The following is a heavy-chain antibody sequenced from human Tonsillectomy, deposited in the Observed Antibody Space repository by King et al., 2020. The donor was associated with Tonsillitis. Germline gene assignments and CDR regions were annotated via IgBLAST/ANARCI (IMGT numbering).Heavy chain of an antibody. CDR1: GGSISSSSYY. D-gene: IGHD3-22*01. CDR2: IYYSGST. CDR3: ARGSPYYYDTSGYYYEYFQH. V-gene: IGHV4-39*01. Sequence: QLQESGPGLVKPSETLSLTCTVSGGSISSSSYYWGWIRQPPGKGLEWIGSIYYSGSTYYNSSLKSRVTISVDTSKSQFSLKLSSVTAADTAVYYCARGSPYYYDTSGYYYEYFQHWGQGTLVTVSS. J-gene: IGHJ1*01.